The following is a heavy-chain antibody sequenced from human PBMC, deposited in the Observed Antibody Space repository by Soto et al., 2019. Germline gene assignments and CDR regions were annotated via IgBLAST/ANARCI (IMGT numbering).Heavy chain of an antibody. J-gene: IGHJ6*02. D-gene: IGHD3-9*01. Sequence: ASVKVSCKASGYTFSNFGLSWVRQAPGQGLEWMGWISAYNGNTNYAQKLQGRVTMTTDTSTSTAYMELRSLRSDDTAVYYCARDRGNDILTGYYSHYYYGMDVWGQGTTVTVSS. CDR1: GYTFSNFG. V-gene: IGHV1-18*01. CDR2: ISAYNGNT. CDR3: ARDRGNDILTGYYSHYYYGMDV.